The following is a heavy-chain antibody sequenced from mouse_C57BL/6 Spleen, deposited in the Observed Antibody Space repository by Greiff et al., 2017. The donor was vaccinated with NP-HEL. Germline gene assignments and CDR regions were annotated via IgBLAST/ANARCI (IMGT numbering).Heavy chain of an antibody. CDR1: GYTFTSYW. J-gene: IGHJ4*01. CDR2: INPSNGGT. Sequence: QVQLKQPGTELVKPGASVKLSCKASGYTFTSYWMHWVKQRPGQGLEWIGNINPSNGGTNYNEKFKSKATLTVDKSSSTAYMQLSSLTSEDSAVYYCARGRTYDGYLYAMDYWGQGTSVTVSS. CDR3: ARGRTYDGYLYAMDY. D-gene: IGHD2-3*01. V-gene: IGHV1-53*01.